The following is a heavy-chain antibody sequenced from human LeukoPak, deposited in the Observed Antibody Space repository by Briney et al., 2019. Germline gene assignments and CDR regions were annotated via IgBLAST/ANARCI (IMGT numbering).Heavy chain of an antibody. D-gene: IGHD3-10*01. Sequence: GGSLRLSCAASGFTFSSYAMHWVRQAPGKGLEWVAVISYDGSNKYYADSVKGRFTISRDNSKNTLYLQMNSLRAEDTAVYYCARVSTPYYYGSGLGRAFDYWGQGTLVTVSS. CDR1: GFTFSSYA. CDR2: ISYDGSNK. CDR3: ARVSTPYYYGSGLGRAFDY. J-gene: IGHJ4*02. V-gene: IGHV3-30*14.